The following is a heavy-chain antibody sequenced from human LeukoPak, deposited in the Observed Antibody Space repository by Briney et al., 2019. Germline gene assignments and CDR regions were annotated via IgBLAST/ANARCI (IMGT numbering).Heavy chain of an antibody. J-gene: IGHJ6*02. D-gene: IGHD3-3*01. CDR1: GGSVSSGSYY. V-gene: IGHV3-23*01. CDR3: AKSVAIYFYYGLDV. Sequence: LASETLSLTCTVSGGSVSSGSYYWSWVRQTPGKGLEWVSAISGSGGSTYYADSVEGRFTISRDNSKNTLFLQMNSLRVEDTAPYYCAKSVAIYFYYGLDVWGQGTTVTVSS. CDR2: ISGSGGST.